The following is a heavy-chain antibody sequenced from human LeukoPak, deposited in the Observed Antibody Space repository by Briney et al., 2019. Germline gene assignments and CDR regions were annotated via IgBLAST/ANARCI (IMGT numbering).Heavy chain of an antibody. CDR1: GFTFRSYA. CDR2: DSGSGGSP. V-gene: IGHV3-23*01. CDR3: AKVGMVGPTYYFDN. D-gene: IGHD1-26*01. J-gene: IGHJ4*02. Sequence: PGGSLRLSCAASGFTFRSYAMSWVRQAPGKGLQWVSTDSGSGGSPYYADSVKGRFTISRDNSKNTLYLQMTSLRVEDTAVYYCAKVGMVGPTYYFDNWGQGTLVTVSS.